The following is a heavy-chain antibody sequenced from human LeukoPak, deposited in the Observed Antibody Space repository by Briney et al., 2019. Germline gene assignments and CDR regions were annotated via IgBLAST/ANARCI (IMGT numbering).Heavy chain of an antibody. D-gene: IGHD2-2*01. CDR1: GFTFSSYG. Sequence: GGSLRLSCAASGFTFSSYGMHWVRQAPGKGLEWVAFIRYDGSNKYYADSVKGRFTISRDNSKNTLYLQMNSLRAEDTALYYCAKDGPDCSSTSCSPAYYYYYMDVWGKGATVTVSS. CDR2: IRYDGSNK. V-gene: IGHV3-30*02. CDR3: AKDGPDCSSTSCSPAYYYYYMDV. J-gene: IGHJ6*03.